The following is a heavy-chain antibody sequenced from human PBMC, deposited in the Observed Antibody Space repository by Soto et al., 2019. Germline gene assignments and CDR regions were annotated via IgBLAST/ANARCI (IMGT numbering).Heavy chain of an antibody. V-gene: IGHV1-3*01. D-gene: IGHD2-21*02. CDR3: ARGHGGNSHFDY. Sequence: QVQLVQSGAEVKKPGASVKVSCKASGYTFTSYAMHWVRQAPGQRLEWMGWINAGNGSTKYSQKFQGRVTITRDTSASTAYKELSSLRSEDTAVYYCARGHGGNSHFDYWGQGTLVTVSS. J-gene: IGHJ4*02. CDR2: INAGNGST. CDR1: GYTFTSYA.